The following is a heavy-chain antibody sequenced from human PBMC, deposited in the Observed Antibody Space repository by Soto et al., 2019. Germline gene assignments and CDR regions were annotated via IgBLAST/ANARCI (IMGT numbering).Heavy chain of an antibody. CDR2: INPSGGST. CDR1: GYTFTSYY. V-gene: IGHV1-46*03. J-gene: IGHJ4*02. CDR3: ARVSVDVEVVPAALRVLDY. Sequence: GASVKVSCKASGYTFTSYYMHWVRQAPGQGLEWMGIINPSGGSTSYAQKFQGRVTMTRDTSTSTVYMELSSLRSEDTAVYYCARVSVDVEVVPAALRVLDYWGQGTRVTVSS. D-gene: IGHD2-2*03.